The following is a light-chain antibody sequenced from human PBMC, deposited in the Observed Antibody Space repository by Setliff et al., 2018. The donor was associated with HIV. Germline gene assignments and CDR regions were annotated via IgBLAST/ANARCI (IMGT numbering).Light chain of an antibody. J-gene: IGKJ4*01. CDR1: QSVSGD. CDR2: GAS. CDR3: QQYNKWPLT. Sequence: EIVMTQSPATLSVSPGGRATLSCRASQSVSGDLAWYQQKPGQAPRVLIYGASTRATGIPATFSGSGSGTEFTLTISSLQSEDFAVYHCQQYNKWPLTFGGGTKWISN. V-gene: IGKV3-15*01.